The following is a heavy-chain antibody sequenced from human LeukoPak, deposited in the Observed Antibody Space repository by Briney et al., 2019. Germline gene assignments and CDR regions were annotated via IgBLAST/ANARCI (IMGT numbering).Heavy chain of an antibody. CDR2: IYYSGST. J-gene: IGHJ4*02. CDR3: ASYYCSGGSCYFDY. D-gene: IGHD2-15*01. Sequence: SETLSLTCTVSGGSISSYYWSWIRQPPGKGLEWIGYIYYSGSTNYNPSLKSRVTISVDTSKNQFSLKLSSVTAADTAVYYCASYYCSGGSCYFDYWGQGTLVTVSS. V-gene: IGHV4-59*08. CDR1: GGSISSYY.